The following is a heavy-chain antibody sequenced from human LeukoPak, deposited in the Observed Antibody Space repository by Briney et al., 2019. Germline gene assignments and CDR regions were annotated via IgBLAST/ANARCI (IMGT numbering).Heavy chain of an antibody. J-gene: IGHJ4*02. CDR1: GGSISSYY. Sequence: PSETLSLTCTVSGGSISSYYWSWIRQPPGKGLEWIGYIYYSGSTNYNPSLKSRVTISVDTSKNQFSLKLSSVTAADTAVYYCARRGHSRPFDYWGQGTLVTVSS. CDR3: ARRGHSRPFDY. V-gene: IGHV4-59*01. D-gene: IGHD3-10*01. CDR2: IYYSGST.